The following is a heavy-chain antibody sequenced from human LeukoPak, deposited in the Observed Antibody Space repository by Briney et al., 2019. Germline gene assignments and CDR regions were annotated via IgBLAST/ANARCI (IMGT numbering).Heavy chain of an antibody. D-gene: IGHD4-17*01. CDR1: GLTFSSYG. CDR2: IWYDGSNK. CDR3: ARDTTPYGDYAHAFDI. J-gene: IGHJ3*02. Sequence: TGGSLRLSCAASGLTFSSYGMHWVRQAPGKGLEWVAVIWYDGSNKYYADSVKGRFTISRDNSKNTLYLQMNSLRAEDTAVYYCARDTTPYGDYAHAFDIWGQGTMVTVSS. V-gene: IGHV3-33*01.